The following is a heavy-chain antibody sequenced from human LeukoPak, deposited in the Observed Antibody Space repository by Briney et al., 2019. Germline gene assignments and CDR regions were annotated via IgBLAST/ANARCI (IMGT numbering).Heavy chain of an antibody. V-gene: IGHV4-34*01. CDR1: GGSFSGYY. D-gene: IGHD3-22*01. Sequence: SETLSLTCAIYGGSFSGYYWSWIRQPPGKGLEWIGEINHSGSTNYNPSLKSRVTISVDTSKNQFSLKLSSVTAADTAVYYYASSFRYYYDSSGYYPRWGQGTLVTVSS. J-gene: IGHJ4*02. CDR2: INHSGST. CDR3: ASSFRYYYDSSGYYPR.